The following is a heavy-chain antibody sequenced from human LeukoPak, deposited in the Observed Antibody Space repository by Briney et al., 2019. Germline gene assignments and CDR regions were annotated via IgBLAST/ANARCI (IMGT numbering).Heavy chain of an antibody. CDR3: VRDRYDILTGYNDAFDI. CDR2: IKQDGSEK. Sequence: GGSLRLSCAASGFTFSNHWMSWVRQAPGKGLEWVADIKQDGSEKYYEDSVKGRFTISRDNAKNSLYLQMNSLRAEDTAVYYCVRDRYDILTGYNDAFDIWGQGTMVTVSS. D-gene: IGHD3-9*01. J-gene: IGHJ3*02. V-gene: IGHV3-7*01. CDR1: GFTFSNHW.